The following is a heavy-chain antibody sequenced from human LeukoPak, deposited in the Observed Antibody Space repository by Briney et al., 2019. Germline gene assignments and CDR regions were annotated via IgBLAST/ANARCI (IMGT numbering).Heavy chain of an antibody. J-gene: IGHJ6*03. CDR3: ARDPYSGSYGAYYYYYMDV. CDR1: GFTFSGSA. Sequence: GGSLRLSCAASGFTFSGSAMHWVRQASGKGLEWVGRIRSKANSYATAYAASVKGRFTISRDNAKNSLYLQMNSLRAEDTAVYYCARDPYSGSYGAYYYYYMDVWGKGTTVTISS. CDR2: IRSKANSYAT. D-gene: IGHD1-26*01. V-gene: IGHV3-73*01.